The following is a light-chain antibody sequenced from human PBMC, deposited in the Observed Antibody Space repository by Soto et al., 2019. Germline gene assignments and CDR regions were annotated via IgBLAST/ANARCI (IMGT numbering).Light chain of an antibody. Sequence: DIQMTQSPSTLSSSVGDRVTITCRASESISKWFAWHQQKPGRAPKILMYEASRLESGVPSRFSGSGSGTEVTLTISSLQQDDFATYYCQQYYSYSPWTFGQGTKVELK. CDR1: ESISKW. CDR2: EAS. J-gene: IGKJ1*01. V-gene: IGKV1-5*01. CDR3: QQYYSYSPWT.